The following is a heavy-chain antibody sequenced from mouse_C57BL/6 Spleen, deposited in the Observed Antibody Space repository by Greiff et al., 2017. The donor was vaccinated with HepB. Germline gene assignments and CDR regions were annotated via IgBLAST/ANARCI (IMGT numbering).Heavy chain of an antibody. Sequence: QVQLQQSGAELVRPGASVTLSCKASGYTFTDYEMHWVQQTPVHGLEWIGAIDPETGGTAYNQKFKGKAILTADKSSSTAYMELRSLTSEDSAVYYCTRALYYSNYEDYGGQGTTRTVAS. CDR3: TRALYYSNYEDY. V-gene: IGHV1-15*01. J-gene: IGHJ2*01. CDR1: GYTFTDYE. D-gene: IGHD2-5*01. CDR2: IDPETGGT.